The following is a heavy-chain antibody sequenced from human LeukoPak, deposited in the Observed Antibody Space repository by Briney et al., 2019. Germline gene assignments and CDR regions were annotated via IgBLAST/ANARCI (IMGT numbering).Heavy chain of an antibody. J-gene: IGHJ4*02. Sequence: PGGSLRLSCAASEFTFSNYHMNWVRQAPGKGLEWVAVISYDGSNKYYADSVKGRFTISRDNSKNTLSLQMNGLIPEDTAVYYCAKSVASDAYWGQGTLVTVSS. CDR1: EFTFSNYH. CDR3: AKSVASDAY. CDR2: ISYDGSNK. D-gene: IGHD5-12*01. V-gene: IGHV3-30*18.